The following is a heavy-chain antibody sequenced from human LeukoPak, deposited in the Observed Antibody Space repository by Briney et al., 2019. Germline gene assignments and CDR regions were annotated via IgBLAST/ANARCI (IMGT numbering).Heavy chain of an antibody. Sequence: SETLSLTCAVYGGSFSGYYWSWIRQPPGKGLEWIGEINHSGSTNYNPSLKSRVTISVDTSKNQFSLKLGSVTAADTAVYYCARDGDYDSSGYYWFDYWGQGTLVTVSS. D-gene: IGHD3-22*01. CDR1: GGSFSGYY. CDR2: INHSGST. V-gene: IGHV4-34*01. J-gene: IGHJ4*02. CDR3: ARDGDYDSSGYYWFDY.